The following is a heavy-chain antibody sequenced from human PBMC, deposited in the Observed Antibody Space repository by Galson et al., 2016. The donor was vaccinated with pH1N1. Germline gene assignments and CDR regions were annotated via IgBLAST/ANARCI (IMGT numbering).Heavy chain of an antibody. J-gene: IGHJ4*03. V-gene: IGHV5-51*01. Sequence: QSGAEVKKPGESLKISCKGSGGTFISYWIAWVRQKPGNGLEWMGIIYPGDSDPRYSPSFEAQVTISADKSSSTAYLRWSSLKASDTAMYYCARLAHCSGDCYSMGPWGYFDFWGQGTLVTVSS. CDR3: ARLAHCSGDCYSMGPWGYFDF. D-gene: IGHD2-21*02. CDR2: IYPGDSDP. CDR1: GGTFISYW.